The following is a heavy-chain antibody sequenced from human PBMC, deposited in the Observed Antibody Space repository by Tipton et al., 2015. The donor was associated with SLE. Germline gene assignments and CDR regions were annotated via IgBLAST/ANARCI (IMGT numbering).Heavy chain of an antibody. J-gene: IGHJ4*02. CDR1: GGSISSGGYY. CDR2: IYYSGST. Sequence: LRLSCTVSGGSISSGGYYWSWIRQHPGKGLEWIGYIYYSGSTYYNPSLKSRVTISVDTSKNQFSLKLSSVTAADTAVYYCARGRGFWSGPLDYWGQGTLVTVSS. D-gene: IGHD3-3*01. CDR3: ARGRGFWSGPLDY. V-gene: IGHV4-31*02.